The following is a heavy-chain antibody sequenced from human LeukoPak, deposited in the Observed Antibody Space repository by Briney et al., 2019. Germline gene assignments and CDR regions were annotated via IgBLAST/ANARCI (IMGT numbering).Heavy chain of an antibody. CDR1: GFTFSSYG. D-gene: IGHD3-22*01. V-gene: IGHV3-33*01. CDR2: IWYDGSNK. Sequence: GRSLRLSCAASGFTFSSYGMHWVRQAPGKGLEWVAVIWYDGSNKYYADSVKGRFTISRDNSKNTLYLQMNSLRAEDTAVYYCARDSHSSGPDYYYYGMDAWGQGTTVTVSS. J-gene: IGHJ6*02. CDR3: ARDSHSSGPDYYYYGMDA.